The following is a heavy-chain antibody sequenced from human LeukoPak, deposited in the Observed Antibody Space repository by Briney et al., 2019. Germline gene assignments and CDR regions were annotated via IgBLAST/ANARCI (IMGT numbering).Heavy chain of an antibody. J-gene: IGHJ5*02. CDR2: ISTSSRYI. CDR3: ARADCSGSTCYLRRSWFDP. D-gene: IGHD2-2*01. V-gene: IGHV3-21*01. CDR1: GFTFSSFD. Sequence: GGSLRLSCAASGFTFSSFDMNWVRQAPGKGLEWVSSISTSSRYIYYRDSVKGRFTISRDDAKNSLYLQMNSPRVEDTAVYYCARADCSGSTCYLRRSWFDPWGQGTLVTVSS.